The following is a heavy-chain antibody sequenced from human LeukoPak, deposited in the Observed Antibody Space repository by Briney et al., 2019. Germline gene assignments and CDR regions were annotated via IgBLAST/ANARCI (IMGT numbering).Heavy chain of an antibody. CDR3: ASGGGYSSSWYPVDFDY. J-gene: IGHJ4*02. V-gene: IGHV7-4-1*02. Sequence: ASVKVSCKASGYTFTSYAMNWVRQAPGQGLEWMGWINTNTGNPTYAQGFTGRFVFSLDTSVSTAYLQISSLKAEDTAVYYCASGGGYSSSWYPVDFDYWGQGTLVTVSS. CDR2: INTNTGNP. D-gene: IGHD6-13*01. CDR1: GYTFTSYA.